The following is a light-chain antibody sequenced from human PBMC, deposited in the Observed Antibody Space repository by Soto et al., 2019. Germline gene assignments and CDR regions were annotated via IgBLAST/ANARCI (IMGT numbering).Light chain of an antibody. CDR2: GAS. J-gene: IGKJ5*01. CDR3: QQCNNWPPIT. V-gene: IGKV3-15*01. CDR1: QSVSSN. Sequence: EIVMTQYPATLSVSPGERATLSCRASQSVSSNLAWYQQKPGQAPRLLIYGASTRATGIPARFSGSGSGTEFTLTISSLQSEDFAVYYCQQCNNWPPITFGQGTRLEIK.